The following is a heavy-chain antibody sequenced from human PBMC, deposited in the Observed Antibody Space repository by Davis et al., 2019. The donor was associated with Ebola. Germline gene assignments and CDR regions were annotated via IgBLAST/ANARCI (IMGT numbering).Heavy chain of an antibody. Sequence: GESLKISCAASGFTFSNAWMNWVRQAPGKGLEWVSSISSSSSYIYYADSVKGRFAISRENAKNSLYLQMNSLRAGDTAVYYCARAVAGTSALFDYWGQGTLVTVSS. V-gene: IGHV3-21*01. J-gene: IGHJ4*02. CDR2: ISSSSSYI. CDR3: ARAVAGTSALFDY. D-gene: IGHD6-19*01. CDR1: GFTFSNAW.